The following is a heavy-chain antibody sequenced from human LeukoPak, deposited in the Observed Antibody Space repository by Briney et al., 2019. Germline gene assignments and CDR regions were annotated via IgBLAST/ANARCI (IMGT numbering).Heavy chain of an antibody. CDR3: ARDDYGDYGFDY. CDR2: ISYDGSNK. D-gene: IGHD4-17*01. V-gene: IGHV3-30*04. CDR1: GFTFSSYA. J-gene: IGHJ4*02. Sequence: GRSLRLSCAASGFTFSSYAMHWVRQAPGKGLEWVAVISYDGSNKYYADSVKGRFTISRDNSKNTLYLQMNSLRAEDTAVYYCARDDYGDYGFDYWGQGTLVTVSS.